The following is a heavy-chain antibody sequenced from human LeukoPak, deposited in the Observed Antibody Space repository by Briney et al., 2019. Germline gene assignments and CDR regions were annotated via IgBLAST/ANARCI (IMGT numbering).Heavy chain of an antibody. CDR2: IWYDGSNK. Sequence: GGSLRLSCAASGFTFSSYGMHWVRQAPGKGLEWVALIWYDGSNKYYADSVKGRFTISRDNSKNTLYLQMNSLRAEDTAVYYCAKGFGIVATIDYWGQGTLVTVPS. CDR1: GFTFSSYG. V-gene: IGHV3-33*06. D-gene: IGHD5-12*01. J-gene: IGHJ4*02. CDR3: AKGFGIVATIDY.